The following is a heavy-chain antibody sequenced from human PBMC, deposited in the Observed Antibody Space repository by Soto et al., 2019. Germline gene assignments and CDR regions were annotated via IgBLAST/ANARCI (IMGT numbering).Heavy chain of an antibody. D-gene: IGHD3-22*01. Sequence: QVQLVQSGAEVKKPGSSVKVSCKASGGNFRIYCISWVRQAPGQGLEWMGGIIPIFGTANYAQKFKGRVAITADESTSTAYMELSSLRSDDTAVYYCARDGSSGYPLTGWFDPWGQGTLVTVSS. V-gene: IGHV1-69*12. CDR2: IIPIFGTA. CDR3: ARDGSSGYPLTGWFDP. CDR1: GGNFRIYC. J-gene: IGHJ5*02.